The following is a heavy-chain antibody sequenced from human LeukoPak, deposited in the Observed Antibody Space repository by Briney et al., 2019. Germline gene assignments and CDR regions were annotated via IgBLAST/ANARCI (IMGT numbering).Heavy chain of an antibody. V-gene: IGHV4-39*07. CDR1: GGSISSSSYY. CDR3: ARDRKYCSSTSCNNWFDP. Sequence: PSQTLSLTCTVSGGSISSSSYYWGWIRQPPGKGLEWIGSIYYSGSTYYNPSLKSRVTISVDTSKNQFSLKLSSVTAADTAVYYCARDRKYCSSTSCNNWFDPWGQGTLVTVSS. J-gene: IGHJ5*02. CDR2: IYYSGST. D-gene: IGHD2-2*01.